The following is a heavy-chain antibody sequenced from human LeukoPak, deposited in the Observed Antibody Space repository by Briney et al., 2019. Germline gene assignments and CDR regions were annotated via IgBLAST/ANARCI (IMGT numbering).Heavy chain of an antibody. CDR1: VYTFTGYY. V-gene: IGHV1-2*02. CDR3: ARADGCSSTSCYDPFDY. D-gene: IGHD2-2*01. J-gene: IGHJ4*02. CDR2: INPNSGGT. Sequence: GASVKVSCKSSVYTFTGYYMHWVRQAPGQGLEWMGWINPNSGGTNYAQKFQGRVTMTRDTSISTAYMELSRLRSDDTAVYYCARADGCSSTSCYDPFDYWGQGTLVTVSS.